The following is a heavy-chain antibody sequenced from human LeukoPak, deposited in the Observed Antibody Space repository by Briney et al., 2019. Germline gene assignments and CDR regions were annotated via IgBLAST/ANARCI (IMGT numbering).Heavy chain of an antibody. CDR3: ARDSGFSGTQRGEY. D-gene: IGHD3/OR15-3a*01. J-gene: IGHJ4*02. CDR1: GFTFSSYG. Sequence: PGGSLRLSCAASGFTFSSYGMSWVRQAPGKGLEWVSSISSSSSYIYYADSVKGRFTISRDNSKSTLYLQMNSLRAEDTAVYYCARDSGFSGTQRGEYWGQGTLVTVSS. V-gene: IGHV3-21*01. CDR2: ISSSSSYI.